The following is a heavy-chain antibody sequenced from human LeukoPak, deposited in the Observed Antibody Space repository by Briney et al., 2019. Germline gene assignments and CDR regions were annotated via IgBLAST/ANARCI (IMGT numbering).Heavy chain of an antibody. J-gene: IGHJ5*02. CDR1: GGSISSYY. CDR3: AGTDYGDYRVFDP. V-gene: IGHV4-59*01. CDR2: IYYSGST. D-gene: IGHD4-17*01. Sequence: SETLSLTCTVSGGSISSYYWSWIRQPPGKGLEWIGYIYYSGSTNYNPSLKSRVTISVDTSKNQFSLKLSSVTAADTAVYYCAGTDYGDYRVFDPWGQGILVTVSS.